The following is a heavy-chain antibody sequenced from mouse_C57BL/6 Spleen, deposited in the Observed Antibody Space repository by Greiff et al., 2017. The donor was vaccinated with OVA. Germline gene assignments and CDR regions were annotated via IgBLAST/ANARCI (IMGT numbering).Heavy chain of an antibody. J-gene: IGHJ3*01. CDR3: ARGGYDYVGPFAY. V-gene: IGHV1-80*01. Sequence: QVQLQQSGAELVKPGASVKISCKASGYAFSSYWMNWVKQRPGKGLEWIGQIYPGDGDTNYNGKFKGKATLTADKSSSTAYMQLSSLTSEDSAVYFCARGGYDYVGPFAYWGQGTLVTVSA. CDR1: GYAFSSYW. D-gene: IGHD2-4*01. CDR2: IYPGDGDT.